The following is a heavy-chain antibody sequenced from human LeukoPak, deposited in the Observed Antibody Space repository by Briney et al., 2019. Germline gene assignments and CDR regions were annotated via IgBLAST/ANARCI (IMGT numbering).Heavy chain of an antibody. J-gene: IGHJ3*02. CDR3: ARRLGCSSTSCYDAFDI. V-gene: IGHV4-38-2*02. Sequence: SETLSLTCTVSGYSISSGYYWGWIRQPPGKGLEWIGSIYHSGSTYYNPFLKSRVTISVDTSKDQFSLKLSSVTATDTAVYYCARRLGCSSTSCYDAFDIWGQGTMVTVSS. CDR2: IYHSGST. CDR1: GYSISSGYY. D-gene: IGHD2-2*01.